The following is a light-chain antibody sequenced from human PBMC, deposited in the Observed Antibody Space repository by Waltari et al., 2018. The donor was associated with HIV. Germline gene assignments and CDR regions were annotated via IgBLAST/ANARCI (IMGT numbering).Light chain of an antibody. CDR2: EDD. Sequence: SYELTQPPSVSVSPGQTARIICSGDALPKKYTYWYQQKSGQAPVLVIYEDDKRPPGIPGRFSGSSAGTTATLTISGAQVEDEADYYCYSTDNRGGHKRVFGNGTTVTVL. CDR1: ALPKKY. J-gene: IGLJ1*01. CDR3: YSTDNRGGHKRV. V-gene: IGLV3-10*01.